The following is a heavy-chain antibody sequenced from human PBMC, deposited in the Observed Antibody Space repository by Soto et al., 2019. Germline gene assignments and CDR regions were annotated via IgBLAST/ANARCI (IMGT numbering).Heavy chain of an antibody. CDR3: ARHKSKAAAGTPYYYYYYGMDV. CDR2: IYPGDSDT. D-gene: IGHD6-13*01. V-gene: IGHV5-51*01. Sequence: GESLKISCKGSGYSFTSYWISWVRQMPGKGLAWMGIIYPGDSDTRYSPSFQGQVTISADKSISTAYLQWSSLKASDTAMYYCARHKSKAAAGTPYYYYYYGMDVWGQETTFTVSS. J-gene: IGHJ6*02. CDR1: GYSFTSYW.